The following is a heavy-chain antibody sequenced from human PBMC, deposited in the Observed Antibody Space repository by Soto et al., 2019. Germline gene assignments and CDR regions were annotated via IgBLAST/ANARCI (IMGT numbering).Heavy chain of an antibody. CDR2: IIPIFGTA. D-gene: IGHD6-19*01. CDR1: GGTFSSYA. Sequence: QVQLVQSGAEVKKPGSSVKVSCKASGGTFSSYAISWVRQAPGQGLEWMGGIIPIFGTANYAQTFQGRVTITADESTSPDYMELSSLRSEDTAVYYCARAPYSSGGSLKAPFGYWGQGTLVTVSS. J-gene: IGHJ4*02. V-gene: IGHV1-69*01. CDR3: ARAPYSSGGSLKAPFGY.